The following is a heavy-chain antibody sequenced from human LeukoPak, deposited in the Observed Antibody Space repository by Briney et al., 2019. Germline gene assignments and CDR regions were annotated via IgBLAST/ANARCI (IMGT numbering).Heavy chain of an antibody. CDR3: ARRDGYNSYYFDY. D-gene: IGHD5-24*01. J-gene: IGHJ4*02. CDR1: GGSISSYY. Sequence: SETLSLTCTVSGGSISSYYWSWIRQPPGKGLEWIGYIYYSGSTKYNPSLKSRVTRSVDTSKNQFSLKLSSVTAADTAVYYCARRDGYNSYYFDYWGQGTLVTVSS. V-gene: IGHV4-59*08. CDR2: IYYSGST.